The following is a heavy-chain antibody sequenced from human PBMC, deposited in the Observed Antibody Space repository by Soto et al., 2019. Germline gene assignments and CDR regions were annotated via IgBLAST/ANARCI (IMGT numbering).Heavy chain of an antibody. CDR1: GFTFSSYW. Sequence: GGSLRLSCAASGFTFSSYWMHWVRQAPGKGLVWVSRINSDGSSTSYADSVKGRFTISRDNAKNTLYLQMNSLRAEDTAIYYCAKNFDDSNPFYESWGQGLLVTVSS. D-gene: IGHD3-22*01. J-gene: IGHJ5*02. CDR3: AKNFDDSNPFYES. CDR2: INSDGSST. V-gene: IGHV3-74*01.